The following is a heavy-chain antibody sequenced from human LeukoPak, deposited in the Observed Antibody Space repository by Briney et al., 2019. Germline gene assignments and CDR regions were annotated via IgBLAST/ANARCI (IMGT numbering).Heavy chain of an antibody. J-gene: IGHJ6*02. CDR2: IYYSGNT. Sequence: SGTLSLTCAVSGGSISSSNWWSWVRQPPGKGLEWIGEIYYSGNTNYNPSLKSRVIISIDKSKSQFSLKLSSVTAADTAVYYRARVRTVVTPNYYGMDVWGQGTTVTVSS. V-gene: IGHV4-4*02. CDR3: ARVRTVVTPNYYGMDV. CDR1: GGSISSSNW. D-gene: IGHD4-23*01.